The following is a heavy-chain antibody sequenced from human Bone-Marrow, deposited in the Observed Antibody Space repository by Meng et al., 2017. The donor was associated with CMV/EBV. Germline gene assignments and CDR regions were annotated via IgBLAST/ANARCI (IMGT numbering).Heavy chain of an antibody. J-gene: IGHJ4*02. V-gene: IGHV3-74*01. Sequence: GGSLRLSCTASGFTFSSYWMHWVRQAPGKGLVWVSRINGDGTSTSYADSVKGRFTISRDNAKNTLYLQMNSLRAEDTAVYYCAKDRQRGATTGPVGHWGQGTLVTVSS. CDR2: INGDGTST. CDR3: AKDRQRGATTGPVGH. D-gene: IGHD1-26*01. CDR1: GFTFSSYW.